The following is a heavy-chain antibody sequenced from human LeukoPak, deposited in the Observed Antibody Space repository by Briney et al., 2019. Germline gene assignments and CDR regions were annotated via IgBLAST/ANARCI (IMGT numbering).Heavy chain of an antibody. CDR3: ARDRRGYDYDY. V-gene: IGHV3-21*01. CDR2: ISSSTYI. J-gene: IGHJ4*02. D-gene: IGHD5-12*01. CDR1: GFTFSSYS. Sequence: PGGSLRLPCAASGFTFSSYSMNWVRQAPGKGLEWVSSISSSTYIYYADSVKGRFTISRDNAKNSLYLQMNSLRAEDTAVYYCARDRRGYDYDYWGQGTLVTVSS.